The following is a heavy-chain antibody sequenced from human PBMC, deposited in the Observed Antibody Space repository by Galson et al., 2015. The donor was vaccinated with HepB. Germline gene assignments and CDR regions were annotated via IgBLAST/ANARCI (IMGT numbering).Heavy chain of an antibody. CDR3: ATRSAAAGTQTTFYYYYYMDV. J-gene: IGHJ6*03. D-gene: IGHD6-13*01. Sequence: QSGAEVKKPGASVKVSCKVSGYTLTELSMHWVRQAPGKGLEWMGGFDPEDGETIYAQKFQGRVTMTEDTSTDTAYMELSSLRSEDTAVYYCATRSAAAGTQTTFYYYYYMDVWGKGTTVTVSS. V-gene: IGHV1-24*01. CDR2: FDPEDGET. CDR1: GYTLTELS.